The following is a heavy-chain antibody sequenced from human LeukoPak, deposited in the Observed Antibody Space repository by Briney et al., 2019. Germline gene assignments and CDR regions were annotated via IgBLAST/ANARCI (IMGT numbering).Heavy chain of an antibody. CDR1: GGSISSGGYY. V-gene: IGHV4-31*03. CDR3: ARDFPLVVSDAFDI. J-gene: IGHJ3*02. Sequence: PSQTLSLTCTVSGGSISSGGYYWSWIRQHPGKGLEWIGYIYYSGSTYYNPSLKSRVTISVDTSKNQFSLKLSSVTAADTAVYYCARDFPLVVSDAFDIWGQGTMVTVSS. D-gene: IGHD2-15*01. CDR2: IYYSGST.